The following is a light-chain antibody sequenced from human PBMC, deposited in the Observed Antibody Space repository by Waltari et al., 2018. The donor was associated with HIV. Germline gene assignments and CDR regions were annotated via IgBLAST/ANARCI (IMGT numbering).Light chain of an antibody. Sequence: QAVVTQAPSLTVSPGGTVTLTCASSTGPVTPDHSPYWFQQMPGQAPTTLIFDSYSRHSWTPARFSGSLLGGKAALTLSGAQPEDEADYYCSLFYNTARVFGGGTRLTVL. V-gene: IGLV7-46*01. CDR3: SLFYNTARV. CDR1: TGPVTPDHS. CDR2: DSY. J-gene: IGLJ2*01.